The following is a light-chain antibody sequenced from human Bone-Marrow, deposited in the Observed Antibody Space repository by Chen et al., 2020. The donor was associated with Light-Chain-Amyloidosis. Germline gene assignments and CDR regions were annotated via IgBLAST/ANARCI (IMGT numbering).Light chain of an antibody. V-gene: IGKV3-20*01. J-gene: IGKJ4*01. CDR1: QTISSNY. CDR2: GSS. CDR3: QQYGTSPLT. Sequence: EIVLTQSPGTLSLSPGEGANLSCRASQTISSNYLTWYQQKLGQATRLLIYGSSSRDTGIPDRLAGRGSGTDFTLTISRLEPEDFAMYYCQQYGTSPLTFGGGTKVEIK.